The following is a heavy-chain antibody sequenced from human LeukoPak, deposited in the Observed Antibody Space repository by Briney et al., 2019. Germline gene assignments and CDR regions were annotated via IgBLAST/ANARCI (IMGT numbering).Heavy chain of an antibody. V-gene: IGHV4-59*11. Sequence: SETLSLTCTVSGVSISSHYWTWIRQPPGNGLEWIGHIFYTGTTNYNPSLKSRVTISVDRSKNHFSLKLKSVTNADTAVYYCARGENGMDVWGQGTTVTVSS. J-gene: IGHJ6*02. CDR3: ARGENGMDV. CDR2: IFYTGTT. CDR1: GVSISSHY.